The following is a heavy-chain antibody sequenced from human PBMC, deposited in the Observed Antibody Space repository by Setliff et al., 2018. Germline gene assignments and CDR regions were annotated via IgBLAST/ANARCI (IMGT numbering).Heavy chain of an antibody. CDR1: GGSISSGSYY. V-gene: IGHV4-39*07. CDR2: IYYSGST. D-gene: IGHD1-26*01. J-gene: IGHJ4*02. CDR3: ASLGGATRFMGFDS. Sequence: ETLSLTCTVSGGSISSGSYYWGWIRQPPGKGLEWIGSIYYSGSTNFNPSLESRVTLSIDKSKNEFSLNVTSVTAADTAVYYCASLGGATRFMGFDSWGQGILVTVSS.